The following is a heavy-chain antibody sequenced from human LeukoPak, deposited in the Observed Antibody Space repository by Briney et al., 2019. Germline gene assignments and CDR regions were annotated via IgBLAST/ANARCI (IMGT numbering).Heavy chain of an antibody. J-gene: IGHJ4*02. CDR3: AKVGGAVAGIEEREFDY. V-gene: IGHV3-9*01. CDR1: GFTFDDYA. CDR2: ISWNSGSI. Sequence: GGSLRLSCAASGFTFDDYAMHWVRQAPGKGLEWVSGISWNSGSIGYADSVKGRFTISRDNAKNSLYLQMNSLRAEDTASYYCAKVGGAVAGIEEREFDYWGQGTLVTVSS. D-gene: IGHD6-19*01.